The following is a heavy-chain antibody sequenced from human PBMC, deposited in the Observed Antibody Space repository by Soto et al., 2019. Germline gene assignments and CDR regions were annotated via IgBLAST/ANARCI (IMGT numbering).Heavy chain of an antibody. J-gene: IGHJ4*02. CDR3: ARHMIYYYDSSGRTFDY. CDR1: GGSISSYS. Sequence: KTSETLSLTCTLSGGSISSYSWNWIRQPPGKGLEWIGYIYYSGSTNYNPSLKSRVTISVDTSKNQFSLKLTSVTAADTAVYYCARHMIYYYDSSGRTFDYWGQGTLVTVSS. V-gene: IGHV4-59*08. CDR2: IYYSGST. D-gene: IGHD3-22*01.